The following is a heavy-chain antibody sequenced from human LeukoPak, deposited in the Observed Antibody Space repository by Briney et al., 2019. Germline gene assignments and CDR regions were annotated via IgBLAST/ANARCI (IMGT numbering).Heavy chain of an antibody. CDR3: ARESREDWYFDL. D-gene: IGHD3-10*01. Sequence: SEPLSLTCTVSGASITSYYWSWIRQPAGKGLEWIGRMYTSGSTNYNPSLQSRVTISLDKSKNQFSLKLNSVTAADTAVYYCARESREDWYFDLWGRGTLVTVSS. J-gene: IGHJ2*01. CDR2: MYTSGST. V-gene: IGHV4-4*07. CDR1: GASITSYY.